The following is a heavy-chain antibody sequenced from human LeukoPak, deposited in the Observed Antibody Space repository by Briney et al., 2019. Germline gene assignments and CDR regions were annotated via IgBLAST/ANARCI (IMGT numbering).Heavy chain of an antibody. J-gene: IGHJ4*02. CDR2: ISGSGGST. CDR3: AKDYYGSGSYLRPIFDY. V-gene: IGHV3-23*01. D-gene: IGHD3-10*01. CDR1: GFTFSSYA. Sequence: GSLRLSCAASGFTFSSYAMSWVRQAPGKGLEWVSAISGSGGSTYYADSVKGRFTISRDNSKNTLYLQMNSLRAEDTAVYYCAKDYYGSGSYLRPIFDYWGQGTLVTVSS.